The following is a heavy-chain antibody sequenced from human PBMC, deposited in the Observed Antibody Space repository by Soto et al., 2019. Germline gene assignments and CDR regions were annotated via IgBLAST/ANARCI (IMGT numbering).Heavy chain of an antibody. Sequence: QVQLVQSGAEVKKPGSSVKVSCKASGGTFSSYAISWVRQAPGQGLEWMGGIIPIFGTANYAQKFQGRVTITADESTSIAYMELSSLRSEDTAVYYCAVDSSSSDAALNYWGQRTLVTVSS. CDR1: GGTFSSYA. CDR2: IIPIFGTA. D-gene: IGHD6-6*01. V-gene: IGHV1-69*12. J-gene: IGHJ4*02. CDR3: AVDSSSSDAALNY.